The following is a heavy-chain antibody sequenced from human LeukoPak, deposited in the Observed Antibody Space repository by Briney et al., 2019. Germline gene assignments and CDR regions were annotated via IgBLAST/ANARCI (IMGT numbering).Heavy chain of an antibody. Sequence: ASVKVSCKASGYTFTGYYMHWVRQAPGQGLEWMGWINPNSGGTNYAQKFQGRVTMTRDTSISTAYMELSRLRSDDPAVYYCAREGVTAGMGVFYYCYMDVWGKGTTVTVSS. D-gene: IGHD2-2*01. CDR3: AREGVTAGMGVFYYCYMDV. CDR1: GYTFTGYY. J-gene: IGHJ6*03. CDR2: INPNSGGT. V-gene: IGHV1-2*02.